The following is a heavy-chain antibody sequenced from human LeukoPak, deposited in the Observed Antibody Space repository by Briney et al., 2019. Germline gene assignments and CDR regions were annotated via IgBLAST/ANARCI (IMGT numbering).Heavy chain of an antibody. Sequence: PGGSLRLSCAASGFTFSNYAMNWVRQAPGKGLEWVSGITDSGGSTYYADSVKGRFTISRDNSENTLYLQMNTLRAEDTAIYFCAKPLAARRVIDYWGQGTLVTVSS. D-gene: IGHD6-25*01. J-gene: IGHJ4*02. CDR3: AKPLAARRVIDY. CDR1: GFTFSNYA. V-gene: IGHV3-23*01. CDR2: ITDSGGST.